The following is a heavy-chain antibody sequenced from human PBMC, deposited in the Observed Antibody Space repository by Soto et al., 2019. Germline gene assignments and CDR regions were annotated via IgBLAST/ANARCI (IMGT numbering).Heavy chain of an antibody. CDR2: INHSGST. Sequence: SETLSLTCAVYGGSFSGYYWSWIRQPPGKGLEWIGEINHSGSTNYNPSLKSRVTISVDTSKNQFSLKLSSVTAEDTAIYYCAKAMGPFVLSPSGYFDYWGQGTLVTVSS. CDR1: GGSFSGYY. J-gene: IGHJ4*02. V-gene: IGHV4-34*01. D-gene: IGHD1-26*01. CDR3: AKAMGPFVLSPSGYFDY.